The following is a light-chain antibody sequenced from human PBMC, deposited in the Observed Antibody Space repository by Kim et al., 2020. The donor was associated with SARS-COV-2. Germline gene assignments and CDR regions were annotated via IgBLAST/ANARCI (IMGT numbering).Light chain of an antibody. V-gene: IGKV3D-15*01. Sequence: VSPGERATLSCRASQNVNSNLAWYQQKPGQAPRLLIYGASSRATGISARFSGSGSGTDFALTITSLQSEDFAVYYCQQYSYWPLTFGGGTKVDIK. J-gene: IGKJ4*01. CDR1: QNVNSN. CDR3: QQYSYWPLT. CDR2: GAS.